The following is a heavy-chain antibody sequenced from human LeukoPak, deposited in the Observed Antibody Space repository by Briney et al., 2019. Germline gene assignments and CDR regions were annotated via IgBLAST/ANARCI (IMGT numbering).Heavy chain of an antibody. CDR3: AKTLTGYLVALWFDP. D-gene: IGHD2-8*02. CDR1: GFTFDDYA. CDR2: ISGDGGST. V-gene: IGHV3-43*02. J-gene: IGHJ5*02. Sequence: PGGSLRLSCAASGFTFDDYAMHWVRQAPGKGLEWVSLISGDGGSTYYADSVKGRFTISRDNSKNSLYLQMNSLRTEDTALYYSAKTLTGYLVALWFDPWGQGTLVTVSS.